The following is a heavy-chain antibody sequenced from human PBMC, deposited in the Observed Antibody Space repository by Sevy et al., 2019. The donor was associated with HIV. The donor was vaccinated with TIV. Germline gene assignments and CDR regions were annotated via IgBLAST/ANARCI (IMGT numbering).Heavy chain of an antibody. CDR3: AKKMGGGSGMAFLIDY. J-gene: IGHJ4*02. D-gene: IGHD1-20*01. CDR2: ISASGDYT. Sequence: GGSLRLSCAASGFIFSSFAMGWVRQGPRNGLEWISVISASGDYTYYADSVKGRFTISRDNSKNTLFLQMNSLRAEDTAIFYCAKKMGGGSGMAFLIDYWGQGTLVTVSS. V-gene: IGHV3-23*01. CDR1: GFIFSSFA.